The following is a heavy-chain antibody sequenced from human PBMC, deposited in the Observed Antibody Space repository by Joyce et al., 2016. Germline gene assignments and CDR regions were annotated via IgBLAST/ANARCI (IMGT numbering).Heavy chain of an antibody. Sequence: VQLVQSGAEVKKPGSSVKVSCKASGDNFSSYPISWVRQAPGQGPEWMGGIIPVFGPAKYTQKFQGRVTITADESTSTAYMELTSLRYDDTAVYYCATLYGSGSYRAFDIWGQGTMVTVSS. CDR3: ATLYGSGSYRAFDI. V-gene: IGHV1-69*01. CDR1: GDNFSSYP. CDR2: IIPVFGPA. D-gene: IGHD3-10*01. J-gene: IGHJ3*02.